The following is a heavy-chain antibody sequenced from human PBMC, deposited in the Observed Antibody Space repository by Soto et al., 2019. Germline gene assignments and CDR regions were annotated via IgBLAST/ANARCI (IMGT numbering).Heavy chain of an antibody. Sequence: SETLYITCTVSGDSITSSSHYWGWIRQPPGKGLECIANIYYDGNTYYNPSLKSRVAISLDTSKNHFSLRLNSVTAADTAVYYCARLRGFTLCRGVTPDLMYFRSQGTSVIGS. CDR3: ARLRGFTLCRGVTPDLMYF. J-gene: IGHJ6*02. V-gene: IGHV4-39*01. D-gene: IGHD3-10*01. CDR2: IYYDGNT. CDR1: GDSITSSSHY.